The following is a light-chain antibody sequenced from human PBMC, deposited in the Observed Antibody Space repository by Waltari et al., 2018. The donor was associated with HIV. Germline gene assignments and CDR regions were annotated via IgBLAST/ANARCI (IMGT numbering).Light chain of an antibody. CDR2: WAS. V-gene: IGKV4-1*01. CDR1: QSVLYSSSNKNS. J-gene: IGKJ1*01. CDR3: QQYYSTPWT. Sequence: DIVMTQSPDSLAVSLGERATINCKSSQSVLYSSSNKNSLAWYQQKPGQPPKLLIYWASTRESGVPDRFSGSGSGTDFTLTISGLQAEDVSVYYCQQYYSTPWTFGQGTKVEIK.